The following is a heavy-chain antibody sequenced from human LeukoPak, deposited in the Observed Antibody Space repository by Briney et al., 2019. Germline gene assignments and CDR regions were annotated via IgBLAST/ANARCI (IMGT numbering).Heavy chain of an antibody. CDR1: GFTFSNYA. Sequence: QTGGSLRLSCSASGFTFSNYAMHWVRQAPGKGLEYVSAISSSGGSTYYADSVKGRFTISRDNSKNTLYLQMSSLRVEDTAVFYCVKGIAGGPYYFDYWGQGTLVTVSS. CDR3: VKGIAGGPYYFDY. D-gene: IGHD6-13*01. J-gene: IGHJ4*02. V-gene: IGHV3-64D*06. CDR2: ISSSGGST.